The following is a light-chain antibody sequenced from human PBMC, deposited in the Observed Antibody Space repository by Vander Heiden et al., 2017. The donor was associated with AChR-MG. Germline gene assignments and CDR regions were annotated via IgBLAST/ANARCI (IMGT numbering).Light chain of an antibody. V-gene: IGKV3-15*01. CDR3: QQYNNWRT. J-gene: IGKJ3*01. CDR2: GAS. Sequence: EIVMTQSLATLSVSPGERATLSGRASQSVSSNLAWYQQKPGQAPRLLIYGASTRATGIPARFSGSGSGTEFTLTISSLQSEDFAVYYCQQYNNWRTFGPGTKVDIK. CDR1: QSVSSN.